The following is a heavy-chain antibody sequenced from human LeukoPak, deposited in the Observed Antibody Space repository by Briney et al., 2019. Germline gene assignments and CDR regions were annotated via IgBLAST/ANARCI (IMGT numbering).Heavy chain of an antibody. D-gene: IGHD2-15*01. CDR1: GFTFSSYA. CDR3: AKPPVYCSGGSCFSY. J-gene: IGHJ4*02. CDR2: ISGSGGST. V-gene: IGHV3-23*01. Sequence: GGSLRLSCAASGFTFSSYAMSWVRQAPGKGLEWVSAISGSGGSTYYADSVKGRFTISRDNSKNTLYLKMNSLRAEETAVYYCAKPPVYCSGGSCFSYWGQGTLVTVSS.